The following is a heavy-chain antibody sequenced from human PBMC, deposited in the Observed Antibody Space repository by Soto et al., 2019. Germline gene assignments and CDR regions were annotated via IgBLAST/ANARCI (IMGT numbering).Heavy chain of an antibody. CDR1: SGSISSRNW. J-gene: IGHJ4*02. Sequence: SETLSLTCAVSSGSISSRNWWGCVRQPPGKGLEWIGEIYHSGSTNYNPSLKSRVTISVDKSKNQFSLKLSSVTAADTAVYYCARDPGDGSGWSDWGQGTLVTVSS. CDR2: IYHSGST. CDR3: ARDPGDGSGWSD. D-gene: IGHD6-19*01. V-gene: IGHV4-4*02.